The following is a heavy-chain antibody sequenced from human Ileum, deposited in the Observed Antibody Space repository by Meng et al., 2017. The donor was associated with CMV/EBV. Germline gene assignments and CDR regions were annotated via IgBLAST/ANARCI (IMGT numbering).Heavy chain of an antibody. CDR1: GFNFRANW. Sequence: GQLVESGGGVVQPGESLGLSCEASGFNFRANWMDWVRQGPGKGLVWVARINGDGSSTSYADSVKGRFTISRDNAKNTMYLQMNSLKAEDTAVYFCARDFPPYSANWAATGWGQGTLVTVSS. CDR3: ARDFPPYSANWAATG. V-gene: IGHV3-74*01. CDR2: INGDGSST. J-gene: IGHJ1*01. D-gene: IGHD1-26*01.